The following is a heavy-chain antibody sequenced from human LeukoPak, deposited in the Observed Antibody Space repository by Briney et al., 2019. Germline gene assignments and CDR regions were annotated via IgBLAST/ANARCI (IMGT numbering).Heavy chain of an antibody. CDR1: GYTFTGYY. Sequence: ASVKVSCKASGYTFTGYYMHWVRQAPGQGLEWMGWINPNSGGTNYAQKFQGRVTMNRDTSISTAYMELSRLRSDDTAVYYCARELVGATTLVDYWGQGTLVTVSS. V-gene: IGHV1-2*02. J-gene: IGHJ4*02. D-gene: IGHD1-26*01. CDR3: ARELVGATTLVDY. CDR2: INPNSGGT.